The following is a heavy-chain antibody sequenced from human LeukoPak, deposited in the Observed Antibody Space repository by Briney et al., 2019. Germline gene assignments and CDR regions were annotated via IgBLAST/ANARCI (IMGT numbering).Heavy chain of an antibody. CDR1: GFTFSNYG. J-gene: IGHJ6*03. V-gene: IGHV3-21*01. D-gene: IGHD1-26*01. CDR2: IVHTSGNT. Sequence: GGSLTLSCAASGFTFSNYGMNWVRQAPGKGLEWVSSIVHTSGNTYYADSVKGRFTISRDHAKNSLYLQMDSLRAEDTAVYYCARDPYSGRYDQYYFYYMDVWGKGTTVTVSS. CDR3: ARDPYSGRYDQYYFYYMDV.